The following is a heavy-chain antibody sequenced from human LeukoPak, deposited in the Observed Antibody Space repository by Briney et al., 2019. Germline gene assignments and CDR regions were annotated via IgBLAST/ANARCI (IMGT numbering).Heavy chain of an antibody. CDR1: GGSISSYY. V-gene: IGHV4-34*01. CDR2: INHSGST. CDR3: ARDCRSLRGYSYGLTDY. J-gene: IGHJ4*02. Sequence: SETLSLTCTVSGGSISSYYWSWIRQPPGKGLECIGEINHSGSTNYNPSLKSRVTISVDTSKNQFSLKLSSVTAADTAVYYCARDCRSLRGYSYGLTDYWGQGTLVTVSS. D-gene: IGHD5-18*01.